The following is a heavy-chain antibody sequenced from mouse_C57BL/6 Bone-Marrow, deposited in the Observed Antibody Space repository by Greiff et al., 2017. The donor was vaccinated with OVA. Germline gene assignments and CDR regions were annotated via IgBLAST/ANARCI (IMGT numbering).Heavy chain of an antibody. J-gene: IGHJ4*01. CDR2: IYPGDGDT. V-gene: IGHV1-82*01. Sequence: VQLQQSGPELVKPGASVKISCKASGYAFSSSWMNWVKQRPGKGLEWIGRIYPGDGDTNYNGKFKGKATLTADKSSSTAYMQLSSLTSEDSAVYFCASSYYYGSRRAMDYWGQGTSVTVSS. D-gene: IGHD1-1*01. CDR1: GYAFSSSW. CDR3: ASSYYYGSRRAMDY.